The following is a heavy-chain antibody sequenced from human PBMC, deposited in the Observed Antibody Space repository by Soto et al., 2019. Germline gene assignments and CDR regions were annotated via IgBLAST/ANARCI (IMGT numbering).Heavy chain of an antibody. CDR2: INPSGGST. D-gene: IGHD3-10*01. V-gene: IGHV1-46*01. CDR3: ARDSGSP. J-gene: IGHJ5*02. CDR1: GYTFTSYY. Sequence: ASVKVSCKASGYTFTSYYMHWVRQAPGQGLEWMGIINPSGGSTSYAQKFQGRITITRDTSASTAYMELSSLRSEDTAVYYCARDSGSPWGPGTLVTVSS.